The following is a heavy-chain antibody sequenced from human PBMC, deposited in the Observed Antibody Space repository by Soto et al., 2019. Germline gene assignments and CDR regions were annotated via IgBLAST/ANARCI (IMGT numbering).Heavy chain of an antibody. V-gene: IGHV3-23*01. CDR1: GFTFSSYA. Sequence: GGSLRLSCAAAGFTFSSYAMSWVRQAPGKGLEWVSAISGSGGSTYYADSVKGRFTISRDNSKNTLYLQMNSLRAEDTAVYYCARGYDFWSGYYYPYGMDVWGQGTTVTVSS. J-gene: IGHJ6*02. CDR3: ARGYDFWSGYYYPYGMDV. D-gene: IGHD3-3*01. CDR2: ISGSGGST.